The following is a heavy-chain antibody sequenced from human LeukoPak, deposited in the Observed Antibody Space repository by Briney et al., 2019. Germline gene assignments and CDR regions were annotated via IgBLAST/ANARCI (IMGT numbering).Heavy chain of an antibody. CDR2: IYYSGTT. CDR3: ARRSSSWKNWFDP. Sequence: SETLSLTCTVSGGSISGSNYYWGWIRQPPGKGLEWIGYIYYSGTTNYNPSLKSRVTMSVDMSKNQFSLKLSSVTAADTAVYYCARRSSSWKNWFDPWGQGTLVTVSS. J-gene: IGHJ5*02. D-gene: IGHD6-13*01. V-gene: IGHV4-61*05. CDR1: GGSISGSNYY.